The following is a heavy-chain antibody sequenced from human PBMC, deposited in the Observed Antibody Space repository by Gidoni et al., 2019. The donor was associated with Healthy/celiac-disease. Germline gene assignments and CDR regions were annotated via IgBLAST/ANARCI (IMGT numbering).Heavy chain of an antibody. V-gene: IGHV4-59*01. CDR3: AIQQRAAAGKVFRHY. D-gene: IGHD6-13*01. CDR1: GGSISSYY. Sequence: QVQLQESGPGLVKPSETLSLTCTVSGGSISSYYWRWIRQPPGKGLEWIGYIYYSGSTNYNPSLKSRFTISVDTSKNQFSLKLSSVTAADTAVYYCAIQQRAAAGKVFRHYWGQGTLVTVSS. J-gene: IGHJ4*02. CDR2: IYYSGST.